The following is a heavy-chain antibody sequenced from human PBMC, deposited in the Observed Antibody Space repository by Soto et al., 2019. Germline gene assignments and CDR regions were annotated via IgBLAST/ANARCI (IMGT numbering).Heavy chain of an antibody. CDR1: GGSFSCYY. D-gene: IGHD6-13*01. CDR2: INHSGST. V-gene: IGHV4-34*01. CDR3: ATRGYSSSSPVGDY. Sequence: PSETLSLTCAVYGGSFSCYYWSWIRQPPGKGLEWIGEINHSGSTNYNPSLKSRVTISVDTSKNQFSLKLSSVTAADTAVYYCATRGYSSSSPVGDYWGQGTLVTV. J-gene: IGHJ4*02.